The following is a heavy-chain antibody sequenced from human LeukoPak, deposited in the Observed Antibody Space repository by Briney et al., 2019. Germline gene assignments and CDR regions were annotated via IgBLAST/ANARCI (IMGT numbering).Heavy chain of an antibody. D-gene: IGHD1-7*01. CDR3: ARQRELLED. V-gene: IGHV4-39*01. CDR2: IYYSGST. J-gene: IGHJ4*02. CDR1: GGSISSSSYY. Sequence: SETLPLTCTVSGGSISSSSYYWGWIRQPPGKGLEWIGSIYYSGSTYYNPSLKSRVTISIDTSKNQFSLRLSSVTAADTAVYYCARQRELLEDWGQGTLVTVSS.